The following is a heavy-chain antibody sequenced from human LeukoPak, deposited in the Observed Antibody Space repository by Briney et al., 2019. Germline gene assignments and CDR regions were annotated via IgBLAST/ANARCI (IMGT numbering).Heavy chain of an antibody. CDR1: GFTFDDYA. CDR3: AKDGYSYGLLPFDY. V-gene: IGHV3-9*01. D-gene: IGHD5-18*01. J-gene: IGHJ4*02. CDR2: ISWNSGSI. Sequence: GRSLRLSCAASGFTFDDYAMHWVRQAPGKGLAWVSGISWNSGSIGYADSVKGRFTISRDNAKNSLYLQMNSLRAEDTALYYCAKDGYSYGLLPFDYWGQGALVTVSS.